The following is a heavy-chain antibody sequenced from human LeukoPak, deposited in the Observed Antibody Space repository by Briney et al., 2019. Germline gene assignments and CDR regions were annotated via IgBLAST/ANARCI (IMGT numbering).Heavy chain of an antibody. CDR1: GFTFSNYW. V-gene: IGHV3-74*01. Sequence: GGSLRLSCAASGFTFSNYWMHWVRQVPGKGLVWVSRINDDGSATFYADSVKGRFTISRDNAKNTLFLQMNSLRAEDTAVYYCARGRGSSWSNYFDYWGQGTLVTVSS. CDR2: INDDGSAT. CDR3: ARGRGSSWSNYFDY. J-gene: IGHJ4*02. D-gene: IGHD6-13*01.